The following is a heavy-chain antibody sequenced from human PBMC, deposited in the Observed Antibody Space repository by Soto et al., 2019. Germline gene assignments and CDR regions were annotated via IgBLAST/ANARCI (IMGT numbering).Heavy chain of an antibody. CDR1: GFTLSSYA. J-gene: IGHJ4*02. D-gene: IGHD3-3*01. Sequence: PGGSRRFSWAASGFTLSSYAMSWVRQAPGKGLEWVSAISGSGGSTYYADSVKGRFTISRDNSKNTLYLQMNSLRAEDTAVYYCAKALTIFGVVCFDYWGQGTLVTVSS. CDR3: AKALTIFGVVCFDY. CDR2: ISGSGGST. V-gene: IGHV3-23*01.